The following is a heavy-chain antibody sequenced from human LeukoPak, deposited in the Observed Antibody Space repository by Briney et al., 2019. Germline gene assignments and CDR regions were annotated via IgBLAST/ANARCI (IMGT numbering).Heavy chain of an antibody. CDR2: ISTRSSTI. CDR1: GFTFSSYS. V-gene: IGHV3-48*01. D-gene: IGHD3-22*01. J-gene: IGHJ4*02. Sequence: GGSLRLSCAASGFTFSSYSMNWVRQAPGKGVEWVSYISTRSSTIYYADSVKGRFTISRDNSKNTLYLQMNSLRGEDTAVYYCARQRYYYDSSGPYFDYWGQGTLVIVSS. CDR3: ARQRYYYDSSGPYFDY.